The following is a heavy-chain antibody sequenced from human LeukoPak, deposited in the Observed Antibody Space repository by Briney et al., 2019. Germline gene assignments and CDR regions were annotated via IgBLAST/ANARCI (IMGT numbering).Heavy chain of an antibody. CDR2: IKPSGDST. CDR1: GYTFTGYY. CDR3: ARGFDSSGYSSRKGFDY. Sequence: ASVKVSCKASGYTFTGYYIHWVRQAPGQGLEWVGIIKPSGDSTSDAQKFQGRVTMTRDTSTSTVYMELSSLRSEDTAMYYCARGFDSSGYSSRKGFDYWGQGTLVTVSS. V-gene: IGHV1-46*01. J-gene: IGHJ4*02. D-gene: IGHD3-22*01.